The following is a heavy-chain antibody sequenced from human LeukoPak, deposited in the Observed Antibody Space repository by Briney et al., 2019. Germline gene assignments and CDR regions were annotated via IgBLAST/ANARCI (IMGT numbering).Heavy chain of an antibody. CDR1: DNSISSYY. V-gene: IGHV4-59*08. Sequence: SETLSLTCTVSDNSISSYYWSWIRQPPGKGPEWIAYIYSSGATSYNPSLRSRVSMSLDTSNNQFSLKLSSVTAADTAVYYCARLKVGAYFDLWGRGTLVAVSS. D-gene: IGHD3-16*01. CDR2: IYSSGAT. CDR3: ARLKVGAYFDL. J-gene: IGHJ2*01.